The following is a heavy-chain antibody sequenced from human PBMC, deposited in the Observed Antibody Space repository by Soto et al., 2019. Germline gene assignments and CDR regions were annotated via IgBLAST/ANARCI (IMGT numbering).Heavy chain of an antibody. D-gene: IGHD2-8*02. Sequence: QVQLVQSGAEVKKPGSSVKVSCKASGGTFSSYAISWVRQAPGQGLEWMGGIIPIFGTANYAQKFQGRVTITADESTSTAYMELSSLRSEDTAVYYCARGIEVVYAILYYYYGMYVWGQGPTVTVSS. CDR1: GGTFSSYA. CDR2: IIPIFGTA. CDR3: ARGIEVVYAILYYYYGMYV. J-gene: IGHJ6*02. V-gene: IGHV1-69*01.